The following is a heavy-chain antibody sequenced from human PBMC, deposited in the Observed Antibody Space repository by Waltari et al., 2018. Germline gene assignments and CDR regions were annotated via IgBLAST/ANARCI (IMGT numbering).Heavy chain of an antibody. J-gene: IGHJ3*01. CDR3: ATYIGASVGTAAFDV. V-gene: IGHV4-39*01. CDR1: GGSIATNRHY. D-gene: IGHD5-12*01. CDR2: ISYTGAT. Sequence: QLQLQESGPGLVRPSETLSLTCSVSGGSIATNRHYWGWIRQSPGQGLAWIATISYTGATYSGPSLKSRVTLSRDTSKNQLSLTLDSVTAADTAVYYCATYIGASVGTAAFDVWGQGTMVTVSS.